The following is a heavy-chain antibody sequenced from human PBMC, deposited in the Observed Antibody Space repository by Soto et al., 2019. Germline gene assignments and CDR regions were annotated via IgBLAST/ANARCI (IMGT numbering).Heavy chain of an antibody. V-gene: IGHV5-51*01. J-gene: IGHJ6*02. Sequence: PGESLKISCKGSGYSFTSYWIGWVRQMPGKGLEWMGIIYPGDSDTRYSPSFQGQVTISADKSISPAYLQWSSLKASDTAMYYCARTSPTQYYYYGMDVWGQGTTVPVSS. CDR3: ARTSPTQYYYYGMDV. CDR2: IYPGDSDT. CDR1: GYSFTSYW.